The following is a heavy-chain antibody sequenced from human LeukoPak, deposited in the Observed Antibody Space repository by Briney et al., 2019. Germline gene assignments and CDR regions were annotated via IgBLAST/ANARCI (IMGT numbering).Heavy chain of an antibody. Sequence: PGGSLRLSCAASGFTFSSYAMHWVRQAPGKGLEWVAVISYDGSIKYYADSVKGRFTISRDNSKNTLYLQMNSLRAEDTAVYYCASIYPFNYYDSSGYYYPYFDYWGQGTLVTVSS. D-gene: IGHD3-22*01. CDR2: ISYDGSIK. CDR3: ASIYPFNYYDSSGYYYPYFDY. CDR1: GFTFSSYA. J-gene: IGHJ4*02. V-gene: IGHV3-30*04.